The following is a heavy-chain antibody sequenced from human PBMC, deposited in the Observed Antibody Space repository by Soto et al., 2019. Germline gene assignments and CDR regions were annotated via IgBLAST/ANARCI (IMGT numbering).Heavy chain of an antibody. Sequence: GGSLRLSCAASGFTVSSNYMTWVRQAPGKGLEWVSFIYSGGRTYYADSVTGRFTISRDNSKNTLYLQMNSLRAEDAAVYYCAKDSSGLGIDYWGQGTQVTVSS. CDR3: AKDSSGLGIDY. J-gene: IGHJ4*02. CDR1: GFTVSSNY. CDR2: IYSGGRT. D-gene: IGHD6-19*01. V-gene: IGHV3-66*01.